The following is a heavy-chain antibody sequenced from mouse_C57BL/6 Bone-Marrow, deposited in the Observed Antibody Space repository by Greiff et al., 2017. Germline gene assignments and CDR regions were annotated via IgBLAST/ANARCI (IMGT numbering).Heavy chain of an antibody. CDR2: INPSNGGT. J-gene: IGHJ4*01. CDR3: ARGGYDYDDYAMDY. D-gene: IGHD2-4*01. V-gene: IGHV1-53*01. Sequence: QVQLQQPGPELVKPGASVKLSCKASGYTFTSYWMHWVKQRPGQGLEWIGNINPSNGGTNYNEKFKSKATLTVDKSSSTAYMQLISLTSEDSAVYYWARGGYDYDDYAMDYWGQGTSVTVSS. CDR1: GYTFTSYW.